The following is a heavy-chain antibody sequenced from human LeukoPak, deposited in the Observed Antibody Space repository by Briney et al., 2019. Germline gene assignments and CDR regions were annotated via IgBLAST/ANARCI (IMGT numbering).Heavy chain of an antibody. Sequence: VASVKVSCKASGYTFTGYYMHWVRQAPGQGLKWMGWINPNSGGTNYAQKFQGRVTMTRDTSISTAYMELSRLRSDDTAVYYCARVPSGYVYYGMDVWGQGTTVTVSS. CDR2: INPNSGGT. J-gene: IGHJ6*02. V-gene: IGHV1-2*02. CDR3: ARVPSGYVYYGMDV. CDR1: GYTFTGYY. D-gene: IGHD5-12*01.